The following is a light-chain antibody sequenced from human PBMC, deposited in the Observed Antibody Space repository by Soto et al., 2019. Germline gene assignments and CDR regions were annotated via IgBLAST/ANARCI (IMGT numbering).Light chain of an antibody. J-gene: IGLJ1*01. Sequence: SGLTQAPPISGAPGQRVTISCTGSSSNIGAGYDVHWFPQFPGTAPRLLIHGNNNRPSGVPGRFSGSESGTSASLAIAGLQAGDEAIYYRQSFDGDLSAFVYGTGSKVT. V-gene: IGLV1-40*01. CDR3: QSFDGDLSAFV. CDR1: SSNIGAGYD. CDR2: GNN.